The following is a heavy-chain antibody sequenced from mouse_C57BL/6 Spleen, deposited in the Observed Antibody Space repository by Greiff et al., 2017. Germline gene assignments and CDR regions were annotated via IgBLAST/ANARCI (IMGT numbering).Heavy chain of an antibody. D-gene: IGHD2-4*01. CDR3: ARHGSTMIRDYFDY. CDR2: INSDGGST. J-gene: IGHJ2*01. V-gene: IGHV5-2*01. Sequence: DVMLVESGGGLVQPGESLKLSCESNEYEFPSHDMSWVRKTPEKRLELVAAINSDGGSTYYPDTMERRFIISRDNTKKTLYLQMSSLRSEDTALYYCARHGSTMIRDYFDYWGQGTTRTVSS. CDR1: EYEFPSHD.